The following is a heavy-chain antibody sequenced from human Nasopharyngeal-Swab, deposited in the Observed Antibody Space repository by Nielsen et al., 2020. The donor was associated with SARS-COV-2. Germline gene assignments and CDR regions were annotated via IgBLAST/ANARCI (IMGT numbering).Heavy chain of an antibody. D-gene: IGHD4-17*01. J-gene: IGHJ4*02. Sequence: GESLKISCAASGFTFSSYWMSWVRQAPGKGLEWVANIKQDGSEKCYVDSVKGRFTISRDNAKNSLYLQMNSLRAEDTAVYYCARARTEYGDYADYFDYWGQGTLVTVSS. CDR3: ARARTEYGDYADYFDY. CDR1: GFTFSSYW. V-gene: IGHV3-7*05. CDR2: IKQDGSEK.